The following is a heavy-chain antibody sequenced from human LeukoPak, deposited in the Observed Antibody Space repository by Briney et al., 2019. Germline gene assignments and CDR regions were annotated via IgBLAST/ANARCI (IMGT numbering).Heavy chain of an antibody. D-gene: IGHD4-17*01. J-gene: IGHJ4*02. CDR2: IRYDGSNK. CDR1: GFTFSSYG. CDR3: AKEGLHGDSPPLTFDY. V-gene: IGHV3-30*02. Sequence: PGGSLRLSCAASGFTFSSYGMHWVRQAPGKGLEWVAFIRYDGSNKYYADSVKGRFTISRDNSKNTLYLQMNSLRAEDTAVYYCAKEGLHGDSPPLTFDYWGQGTLVTVSS.